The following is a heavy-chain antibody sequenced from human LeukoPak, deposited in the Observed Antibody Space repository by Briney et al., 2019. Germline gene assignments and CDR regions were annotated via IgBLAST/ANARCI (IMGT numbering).Heavy chain of an antibody. CDR2: IYTSGST. J-gene: IGHJ4*02. V-gene: IGHV4-61*02. D-gene: IGHD1-7*01. Sequence: SETLSLTCTVSGGSISSGSYYWSWIRQPAGKGLEWIGRIYTSGSTYYNPSLKSRVTISVDTSKNQFSLKLSSVTAADTAVYYCARAESYNWNYYSNYWGQGTLVTVSS. CDR1: GGSISSGSYY. CDR3: ARAESYNWNYYSNY.